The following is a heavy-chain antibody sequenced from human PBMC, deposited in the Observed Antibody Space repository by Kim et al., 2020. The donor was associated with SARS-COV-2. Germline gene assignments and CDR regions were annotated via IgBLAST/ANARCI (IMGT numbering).Heavy chain of an antibody. Sequence: VKGRFTISRDNSKDTLYLQMNRLRAEDTAVYYCARDRSLDILTAPYLSSYWGQGTLVTVSS. J-gene: IGHJ4*02. CDR3: ARDRSLDILTAPYLSSY. V-gene: IGHV3-30*01. D-gene: IGHD3-9*01.